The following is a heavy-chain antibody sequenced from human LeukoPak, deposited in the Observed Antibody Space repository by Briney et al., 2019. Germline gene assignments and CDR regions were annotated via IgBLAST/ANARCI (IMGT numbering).Heavy chain of an antibody. Sequence: GGSLRLSCAGSGFTFMNYVMAWVRQAPGKGLEWVSSIRLGGGLTHSADPVKGRFIISRDMNTLFLQMNNLRPEDTAMYYCARKITMVRGPLIKGYFDLWGRGTLVSVSS. J-gene: IGHJ2*01. CDR1: GFTFMNYV. CDR2: IRLGGGLT. D-gene: IGHD3-10*01. CDR3: ARKITMVRGPLIKGYFDL. V-gene: IGHV3-23*01.